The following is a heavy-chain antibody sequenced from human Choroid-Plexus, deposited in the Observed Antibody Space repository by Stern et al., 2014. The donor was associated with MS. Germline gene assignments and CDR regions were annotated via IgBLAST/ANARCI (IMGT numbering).Heavy chain of an antibody. Sequence: QVQLVQSGAEVKKPGASVKVSCKTSGYIFTGYHIHWVRQAPGQGLEWMAWINPNTGGTKYAQKFKGRVTMSRDTSISTAYVELSSLTSDDTAVSYCARDQRGITIFGVVTDYYYLGMDVWGQGTTVTVSS. CDR3: ARDQRGITIFGVVTDYYYLGMDV. D-gene: IGHD3-3*01. J-gene: IGHJ6*02. CDR1: GYIFTGYH. CDR2: INPNTGGT. V-gene: IGHV1-2*02.